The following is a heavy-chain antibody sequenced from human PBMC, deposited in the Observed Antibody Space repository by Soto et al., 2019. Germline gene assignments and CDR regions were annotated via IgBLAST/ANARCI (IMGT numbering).Heavy chain of an antibody. Sequence: SVKVSCKASGGTFSSYAISWVRQAPGQGLEWMGGIIPIFGTANYAQKFQGRVTITRDTSASTAYMELSSLRSEDTAVYYCARIGNSGSYYDSYYFDYWGQATLVTVSS. CDR1: GGTFSSYA. CDR3: ARIGNSGSYYDSYYFDY. CDR2: IIPIFGTA. V-gene: IGHV1-69*05. J-gene: IGHJ4*02. D-gene: IGHD1-26*01.